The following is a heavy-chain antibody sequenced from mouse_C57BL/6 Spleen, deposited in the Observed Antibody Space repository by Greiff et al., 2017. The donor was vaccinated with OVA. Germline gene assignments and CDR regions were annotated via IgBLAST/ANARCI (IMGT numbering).Heavy chain of an antibody. CDR2: IDPSDSYT. V-gene: IGHV1-59*01. CDR1: GYTFTSYW. D-gene: IGHD2-4*01. CDR3: ARNGYDYDGNKYFDV. Sequence: QVQLQQPGAELVRPGTSVKLSCKASGYTFTSYWMHWVKQRPGQGLEWIGVIDPSDSYTNYNQKFKGKATLTVDTSSSTAYMQLSSLTSEDSAVYYCARNGYDYDGNKYFDVWGTGTTVTVSS. J-gene: IGHJ1*03.